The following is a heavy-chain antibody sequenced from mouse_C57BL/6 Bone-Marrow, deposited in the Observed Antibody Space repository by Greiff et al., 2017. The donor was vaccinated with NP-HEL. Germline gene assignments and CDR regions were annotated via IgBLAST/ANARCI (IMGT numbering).Heavy chain of an antibody. CDR3: ARRDYYGSSYPFDY. CDR2: IYPRSGNT. D-gene: IGHD1-1*01. J-gene: IGHJ2*01. Sequence: VQLQESGAELARPGASVKLSCKASGYTFTSYGISWVKQRPGQGLEWIGEIYPRSGNTYYNEKFKGKATLTADKSSSTAYMELRSLTSEDSAVYFCARRDYYGSSYPFDYWGQGTTLTVSS. V-gene: IGHV1-81*01. CDR1: GYTFTSYG.